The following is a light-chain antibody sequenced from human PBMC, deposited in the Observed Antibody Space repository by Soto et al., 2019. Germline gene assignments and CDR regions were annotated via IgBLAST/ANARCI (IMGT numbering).Light chain of an antibody. Sequence: EIMLTQSPATLSLSPGERATLSCRASQSVSSYLAWYQQKPGQAPRLLIYDASNRATGIPARFSGSGSGTDFTLTISSLEPEDFAVYYRQQRSNWPTFGQGTKVDIK. CDR1: QSVSSY. CDR3: QQRSNWPT. J-gene: IGKJ1*01. V-gene: IGKV3-11*01. CDR2: DAS.